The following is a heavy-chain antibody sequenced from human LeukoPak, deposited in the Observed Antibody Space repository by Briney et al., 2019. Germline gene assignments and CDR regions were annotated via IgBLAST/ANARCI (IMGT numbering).Heavy chain of an antibody. V-gene: IGHV3-21*01. CDR2: IGSSSSYI. J-gene: IGHJ4*02. CDR1: GCTFSSYS. CDR3: ARDSESRLWFGELLPPDY. D-gene: IGHD3-10*01. Sequence: PGGSLRLSCAASGCTFSSYSMNWVRQAPGKGLEWVSSIGSSSSYIYYADSVKGRFTISRDNAKNLLYLQMNSLRAEDTAVYYCARDSESRLWFGELLPPDYWGQGTLVTLSS.